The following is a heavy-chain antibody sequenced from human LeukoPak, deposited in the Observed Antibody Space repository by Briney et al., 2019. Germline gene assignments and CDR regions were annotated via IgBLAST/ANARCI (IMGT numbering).Heavy chain of an antibody. D-gene: IGHD6-25*01. V-gene: IGHV3-33*06. CDR1: GFTFSSYG. CDR3: AKRGSAWDLDY. Sequence: PGRSLRLSCAASGFTFSSYGMHWVRQAPGKGLEWVAVIWYDGSNKYYADSVKGRFTISRDNSQNTLYLQLNSLRAEGTAVYYCAKRGSAWDLDYWGQGTLVTVSS. J-gene: IGHJ4*02. CDR2: IWYDGSNK.